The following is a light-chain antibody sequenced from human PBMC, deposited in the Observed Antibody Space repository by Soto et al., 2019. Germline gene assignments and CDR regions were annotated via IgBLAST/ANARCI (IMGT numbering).Light chain of an antibody. J-gene: IGKJ1*01. CDR3: QQYNSYSAT. Sequence: DIQMTQSPSTLSASVGDRVTITCRASQSISSWLAWYQQKPGKAPKLLIYDASSLESGVPSRFSGSGSGTEFTLSISSLQPDDFATYYCQQYNSYSATFGQGTKV. V-gene: IGKV1-5*01. CDR2: DAS. CDR1: QSISSW.